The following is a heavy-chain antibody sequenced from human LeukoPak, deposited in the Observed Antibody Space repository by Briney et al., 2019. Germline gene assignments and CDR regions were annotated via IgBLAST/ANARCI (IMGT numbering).Heavy chain of an antibody. CDR3: ARDAWIQLWSSPDY. J-gene: IGHJ4*02. CDR2: ISAYNGNT. V-gene: IGHV1-18*01. Sequence: ASVKVSCKASGYTFTSYGISWVRQAPGQGLEWMGWISAYNGNTNYAQKFQGRVTMTRDTSTSTVYMELSSLRSEDTAVYYCARDAWIQLWSSPDYWGQGTLVTVSS. CDR1: GYTFTSYG. D-gene: IGHD5-18*01.